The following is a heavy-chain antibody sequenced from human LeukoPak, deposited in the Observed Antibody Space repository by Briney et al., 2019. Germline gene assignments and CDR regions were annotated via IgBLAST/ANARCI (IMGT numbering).Heavy chain of an antibody. V-gene: IGHV7-4-1*02. Sequence: ASVKVSCKASRYNFTSNAMHWVRQAPGQGLEWMGWINTNTGDPTYAQGFTGRFVFSLDTSVTTTYLQINSLKAEDSAVYYCAVGLNSRWPNWYFDLWGRGTLVTVSS. CDR2: INTNTGDP. J-gene: IGHJ2*01. D-gene: IGHD6-13*01. CDR3: AVGLNSRWPNWYFDL. CDR1: RYNFTSNA.